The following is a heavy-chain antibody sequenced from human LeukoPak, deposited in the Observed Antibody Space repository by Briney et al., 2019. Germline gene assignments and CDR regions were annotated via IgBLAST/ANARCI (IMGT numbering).Heavy chain of an antibody. CDR3: ARGVGYCSSTSCRYFDY. J-gene: IGHJ4*02. CDR1: GYTFTSYG. CDR2: ISAYNGNT. D-gene: IGHD2-2*01. V-gene: IGHV1-18*01. Sequence: ASVNVSCKASGYTFTSYGISWVRQAPGQGPEWMGWISAYNGNTNYAQKLQGRVTMTTDTSTSTAYMELRSLRSDDTAVYYCARGVGYCSSTSCRYFDYWGQGTLVTVSS.